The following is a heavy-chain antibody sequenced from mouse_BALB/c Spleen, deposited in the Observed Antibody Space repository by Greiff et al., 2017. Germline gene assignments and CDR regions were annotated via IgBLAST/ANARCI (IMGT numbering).Heavy chain of an antibody. CDR2: IDPANGNT. CDR1: GFNIKDTY. CDR3: ARSSNWLFDY. J-gene: IGHJ2*01. Sequence: VQLQQSGAELVKPGASVKLSCTASGFNIKDTYMHWVKQRPKQGLEWIGRIDPANGNTKYDPKFQGKATITADTSSNTAYLQLSSLTSEDTAVYYCARSSNWLFDYWGQGTTLTVSS. V-gene: IGHV14-3*02. D-gene: IGHD2-5*01.